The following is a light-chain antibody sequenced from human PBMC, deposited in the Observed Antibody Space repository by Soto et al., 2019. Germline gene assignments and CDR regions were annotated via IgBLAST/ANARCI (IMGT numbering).Light chain of an antibody. CDR2: DVS. J-gene: IGLJ1*01. CDR1: SSDIGDYNY. V-gene: IGLV2-14*01. CDR3: CSCTRSGTLI. Sequence: QSVLTQPASVSWSPGQSITISCGGTSSDIGDYNYVSWYQQHPGKVPKVIIYDVSNRPSGVSYRFSGTKSGNTASLTVSGLQAEDEADYYCCSCTRSGTLIFGTGTKVTVL.